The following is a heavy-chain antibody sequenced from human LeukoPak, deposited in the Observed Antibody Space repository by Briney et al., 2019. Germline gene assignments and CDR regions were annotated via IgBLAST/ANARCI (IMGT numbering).Heavy chain of an antibody. J-gene: IGHJ4*02. CDR1: GFTFSSYS. CDR2: ISSSSSYI. Sequence: GGSLRLSCAASGFTFSSYSMNWVRQAPGKGLEWVSSISSSSSYIYYADSVKGRFTTSRDNAKNSLYLQMNSLRAEDTAVYYCARDYGPGSYPPGYWGQGTLVTVSS. V-gene: IGHV3-21*01. D-gene: IGHD3-10*01. CDR3: ARDYGPGSYPPGY.